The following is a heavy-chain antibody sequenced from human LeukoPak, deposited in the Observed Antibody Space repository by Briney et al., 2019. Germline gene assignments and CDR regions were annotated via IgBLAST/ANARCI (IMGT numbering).Heavy chain of an antibody. CDR2: ISSSSSYI. D-gene: IGHD5-18*01. J-gene: IGHJ4*02. CDR3: ARAPDTAMVTLDY. V-gene: IGHV3-21*01. CDR1: GFTFSSYS. Sequence: GGSLRLSCAASGFTFSSYSMTWVRQAPGKGLEWVSSISSSSSYIYYADSVKGRFTISRDNAKNSLYLQMNSLRAEDTAVYYCARAPDTAMVTLDYWGQGTLVTVSS.